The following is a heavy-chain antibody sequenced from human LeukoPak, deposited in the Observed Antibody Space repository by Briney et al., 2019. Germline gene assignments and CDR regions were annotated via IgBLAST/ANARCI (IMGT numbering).Heavy chain of an antibody. CDR3: AKDCADTAMAQLFDY. CDR1: GFTFSSYA. V-gene: IGHV3-23*01. CDR2: ISGSGGST. J-gene: IGHJ4*02. Sequence: GGSLRLSCAASGFTFSSYAMSWVRQAPGKGLEWVSAISGSGGSTYYADSVKGRFTISRDSSKNTLYLQMNSLRAEDTAVYYCAKDCADTAMAQLFDYWGQGTLVTVSS. D-gene: IGHD5-18*01.